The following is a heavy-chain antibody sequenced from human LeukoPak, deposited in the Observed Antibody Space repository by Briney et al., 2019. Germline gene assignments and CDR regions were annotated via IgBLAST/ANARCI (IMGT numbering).Heavy chain of an antibody. J-gene: IGHJ6*03. D-gene: IGHD2-21*02. CDR3: AREAGDRYYYYYMDV. V-gene: IGHV1-8*03. CDR1: GYTFTSYG. CDR2: MNPNNGNT. Sequence: SSVKVSCKASGYTFTSYGIRWVRQATGQGLEWMGWMNPNNGNTGYAPKFQGRVNITRNTSISTVYMELSRLRSEDTAVYYCAREAGDRYYYYYMDVWGKGTTVTVSS.